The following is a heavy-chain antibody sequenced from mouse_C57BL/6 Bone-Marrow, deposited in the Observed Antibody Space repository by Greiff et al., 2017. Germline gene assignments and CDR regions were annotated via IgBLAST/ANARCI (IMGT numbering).Heavy chain of an antibody. CDR1: GYTFTSYW. D-gene: IGHD2-2*01. CDR2: IHPNSGST. CDR3: ARGIYYGSHYAMDY. J-gene: IGHJ4*01. V-gene: IGHV1-64*01. Sequence: VQLQQPGAELVKPGASVKLSCKASGYTFTSYWMHWVKQRTGQGLEWIGMIHPNSGSTNYNEKFKSKATLTVDKSSSTAYMQLSSLTSEDSAVYYCARGIYYGSHYAMDYWGQGTSVTVSS.